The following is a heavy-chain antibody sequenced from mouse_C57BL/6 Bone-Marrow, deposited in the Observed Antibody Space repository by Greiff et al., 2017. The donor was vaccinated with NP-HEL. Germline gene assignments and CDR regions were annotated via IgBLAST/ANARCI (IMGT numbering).Heavy chain of an antibody. D-gene: IGHD2-3*01. CDR2: IDPEDGET. V-gene: IGHV14-2*01. CDR3: GRRLLLPWCAY. CDR1: GFNIKDYY. Sequence: VQLKESGAELVKPGASVKLSCTASGFNIKDYYMHWVKQRTEQGLEWIGRIDPEDGETKYAPKFQGKATITADTSSNTAYLQLSSLTSEDTAVYYGGRRLLLPWCAYWGQGTLVTVSA. J-gene: IGHJ3*01.